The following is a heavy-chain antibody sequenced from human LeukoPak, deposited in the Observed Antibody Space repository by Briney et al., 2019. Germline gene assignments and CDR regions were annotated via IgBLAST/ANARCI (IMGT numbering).Heavy chain of an antibody. CDR1: GFTFSSYA. J-gene: IGHJ4*02. CDR3: ANKKWELPLDY. V-gene: IGHV3-23*01. D-gene: IGHD1-26*01. CDR2: ISGSGGST. Sequence: GGSLRLSCAASGFTFSSYAMSWVRQAPEKGLEWVSAISGSGGSTYYADSVKGRFTISRDNSKNTLYLQMNSLRAEDTAVYYCANKKWELPLDYWGQGTLVTVSS.